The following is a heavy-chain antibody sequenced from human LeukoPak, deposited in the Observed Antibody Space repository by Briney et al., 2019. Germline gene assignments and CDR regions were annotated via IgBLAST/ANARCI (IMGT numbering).Heavy chain of an antibody. Sequence: ASVKVSCKASRGTFNNYAINWLRQAPGQGHEWMGRIIPIFGSATYAQKFQGTVTITTDESTSTAYMELSSPKSEDTAVYFCAGDHGYPYYFDYWGQGTLVTVSS. CDR3: AGDHGYPYYFDY. CDR1: RGTFNNYA. V-gene: IGHV1-69*05. CDR2: IIPIFGSA. D-gene: IGHD5-24*01. J-gene: IGHJ4*02.